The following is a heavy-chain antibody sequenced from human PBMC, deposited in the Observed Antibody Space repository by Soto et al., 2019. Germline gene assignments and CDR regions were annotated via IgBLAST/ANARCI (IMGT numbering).Heavy chain of an antibody. CDR1: GLTVTNYE. CDR2: ISESGTLI. Sequence: XVSLRLSCAASGLTVTNYEMNWVRLAPGKGLEWVSYISESGTLIYYADSVKGRFTLSRDNAKNSVYLQMNGLKAEDTAVYYCVTEAPHDHFDQWGQRTQVTVSS. J-gene: IGHJ4*02. V-gene: IGHV3-48*03. CDR3: VTEAPHDHFDQ.